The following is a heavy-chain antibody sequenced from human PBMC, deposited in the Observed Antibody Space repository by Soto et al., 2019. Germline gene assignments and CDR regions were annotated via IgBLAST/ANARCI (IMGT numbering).Heavy chain of an antibody. D-gene: IGHD3-10*01. CDR3: ARERGTMVRGVINWFDP. Sequence: ASVKVSSKASGFAFTSYAMHRVRQAPGQRLEWMGWINAGNGNTKYSQKFQGRVTITRDTSASTAYMELSSLRSEDTAVYYCARERGTMVRGVINWFDPWGQGTLVTVS. CDR1: GFAFTSYA. CDR2: INAGNGNT. J-gene: IGHJ5*02. V-gene: IGHV1-3*01.